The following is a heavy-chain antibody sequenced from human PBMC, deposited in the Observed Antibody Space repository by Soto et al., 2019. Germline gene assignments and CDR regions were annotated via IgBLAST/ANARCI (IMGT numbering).Heavy chain of an antibody. CDR2: ISHSGST. V-gene: IGHV4-38-2*02. CDR1: GYSISNGYY. Sequence: KPSETLSLTCDVSGYSISNGYYWGWIRQPPGKGLEWLGSISHSGSTYYNPSLKSRVTILVDTSRDQFSLRLISATAADTAVYYCARDLYGINGANSWFDSWGQGTLVTVSS. CDR3: ARDLYGINGANSWFDS. D-gene: IGHD1-7*01. J-gene: IGHJ5*01.